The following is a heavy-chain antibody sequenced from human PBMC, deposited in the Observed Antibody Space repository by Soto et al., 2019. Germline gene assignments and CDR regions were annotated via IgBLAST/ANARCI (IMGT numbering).Heavy chain of an antibody. D-gene: IGHD6-6*01. Sequence: LRLSCAASGFTFSSYSMNWVRQAPGKGLEWVSYISSSSSTIYYADSVKGRFTISRDNAKNSLYLQMNSLRDEDTAVYYCASAPTRSIAAQSGLDVWGQGTTVTVSS. CDR3: ASAPTRSIAAQSGLDV. V-gene: IGHV3-48*02. CDR2: ISSSSSTI. CDR1: GFTFSSYS. J-gene: IGHJ6*02.